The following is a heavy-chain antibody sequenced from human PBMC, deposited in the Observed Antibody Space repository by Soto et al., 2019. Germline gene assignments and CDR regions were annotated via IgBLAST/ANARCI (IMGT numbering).Heavy chain of an antibody. V-gene: IGHV4-39*01. CDR1: GDSIRSSSFW. Sequence: SETLSLTCTVSGDSIRSSSFWWGWIRQPPGKGLEWIGNVYYRGATYYNPSLKSRVTISVDTSKQQFSLKLNSVTAADTAVYYCARIVIATATQFDHWGQGALVTVS. CDR3: ARIVIATATQFDH. J-gene: IGHJ4*02. D-gene: IGHD2-21*01. CDR2: VYYRGAT.